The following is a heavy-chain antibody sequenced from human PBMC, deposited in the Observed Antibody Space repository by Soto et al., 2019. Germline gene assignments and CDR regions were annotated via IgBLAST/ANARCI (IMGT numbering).Heavy chain of an antibody. D-gene: IGHD6-19*01. CDR3: VRHAQWVIRAY. Sequence: PSETLSLTCTVSGGSISSSNYFWGWTRQPPGKGLEWIGSMYYSGSTYYNPSLKSRVTISVDTSKNQFSLKLSSVTAADTAVYYCVRHAQWVIRAYWGQGSLVTVSS. J-gene: IGHJ4*02. CDR2: MYYSGST. CDR1: GGSISSSNYF. V-gene: IGHV4-39*01.